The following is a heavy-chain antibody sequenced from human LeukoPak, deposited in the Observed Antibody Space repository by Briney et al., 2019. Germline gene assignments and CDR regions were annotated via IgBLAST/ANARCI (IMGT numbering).Heavy chain of an antibody. CDR1: GFTFRIYG. Sequence: GGSLRLSCSASGFTFRIYGMHWVRQAPGKGLEWVAVLSSGGSHEYFADSVKGRFTISRDNSKNTLNLQMSSLRPEDTAVYYCAKEGATAGKMRFHFDYWGQGTLVTVSS. V-gene: IGHV3-30*18. CDR2: LSSGGSHE. D-gene: IGHD6-13*01. CDR3: AKEGATAGKMRFHFDY. J-gene: IGHJ4*02.